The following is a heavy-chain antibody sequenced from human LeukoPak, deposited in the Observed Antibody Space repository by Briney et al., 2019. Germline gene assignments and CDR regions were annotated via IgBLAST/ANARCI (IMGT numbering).Heavy chain of an antibody. CDR2: INAGNGST. J-gene: IGHJ4*02. V-gene: IGHV1-3*01. CDR1: GYTFTSYA. Sequence: ASVKVSCKASGYTFTSYAMHWVRQAPGQRLEWMGWINAGNGSTKYSQKFQGRVTITRDTSASTAYMELSSLRSEDTAVYYCARGMQSSGWYKGYYFDYWGLGTLVTVSS. CDR3: ARGMQSSGWYKGYYFDY. D-gene: IGHD6-19*01.